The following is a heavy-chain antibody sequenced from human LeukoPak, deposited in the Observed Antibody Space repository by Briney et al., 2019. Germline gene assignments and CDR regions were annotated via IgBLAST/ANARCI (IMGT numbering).Heavy chain of an antibody. CDR3: AGPDGYGDYAFDI. CDR1: GGSFSGYY. Sequence: PSETLSLTCAVYGGSFSGYYWSWIRQPPGKGLEWIGEINHSGSTNYNPSLKSRVTISVDTSKNQFSLKLSSVTAADTAVYYCAGPDGYGDYAFDIWGQGTMVTVSS. J-gene: IGHJ3*02. D-gene: IGHD4-17*01. V-gene: IGHV4-34*01. CDR2: INHSGST.